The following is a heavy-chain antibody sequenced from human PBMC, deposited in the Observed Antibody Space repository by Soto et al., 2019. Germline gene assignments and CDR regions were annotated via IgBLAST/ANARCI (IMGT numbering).Heavy chain of an antibody. CDR1: GGTFSSYA. V-gene: IGHV1-69*01. CDR2: IIPIFGTA. CDR3: ARERGYDYVWGSYRPLDAFDI. Sequence: QVQLVQSGAEVKKPGSSVKVSCMASGGTFSSYAISWVRQAPGQGLEWLGGIIPIFGTANYAQKFQGRVTITADESTSTAYMELSSLRSEDSAVYYCARERGYDYVWGSYRPLDAFDIWGQGTMDTASS. J-gene: IGHJ3*02. D-gene: IGHD3-16*02.